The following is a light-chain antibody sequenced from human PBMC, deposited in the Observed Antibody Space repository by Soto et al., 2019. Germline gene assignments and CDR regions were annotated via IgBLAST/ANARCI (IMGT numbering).Light chain of an antibody. Sequence: DIPMTKSPSTLSGSVVDRVNITCRASQTISSWLAWYQQKPGKAPKLLIYKASTLKSGVPSRFSGSGSGTEFTLTISSLQPDDFATYYCQHYNSYSEAFGQGTKVDIK. CDR1: QTISSW. CDR3: QHYNSYSEA. CDR2: KAS. V-gene: IGKV1-5*03. J-gene: IGKJ1*01.